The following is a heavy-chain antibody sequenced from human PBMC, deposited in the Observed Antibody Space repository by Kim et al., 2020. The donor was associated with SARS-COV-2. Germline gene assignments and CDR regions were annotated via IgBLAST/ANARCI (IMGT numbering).Heavy chain of an antibody. V-gene: IGHV3-33*01. CDR3: ARGNGQRGGSCYVH. D-gene: IGHD2-15*01. CDR2: IWFDGSNE. J-gene: IGHJ4*02. CDR1: GFTFSSYG. Sequence: GGSLRLSCAASGFTFSSYGMHWVRQAPGKGLEWVAVIWFDGSNEYYADSVKGRFTISRDNSRNTLYLQMNSLRAEDTAVYHCARGNGQRGGSCYVHWGQGTLVTVSS.